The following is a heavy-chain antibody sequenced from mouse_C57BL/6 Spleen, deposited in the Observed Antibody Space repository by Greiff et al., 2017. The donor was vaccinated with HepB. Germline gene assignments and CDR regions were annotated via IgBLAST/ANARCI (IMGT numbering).Heavy chain of an antibody. D-gene: IGHD1-1*01. CDR2: IDPETGGT. CDR3: TRYAVVATDY. J-gene: IGHJ2*01. V-gene: IGHV1-15*01. CDR1: GYTFTDYE. Sequence: VKLMESGAELVRPGASVTLSCKASGYTFTDYEMHWVKQTPVHGLEWIGAIDPETGGTAYNQKFKGKAILTADKSSSTAYMELRSLTSEDSAVYYCTRYAVVATDYWGQGTTLTVSS.